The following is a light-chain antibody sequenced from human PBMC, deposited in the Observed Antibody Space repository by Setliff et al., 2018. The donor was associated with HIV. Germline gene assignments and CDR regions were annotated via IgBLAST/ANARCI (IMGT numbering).Light chain of an antibody. Sequence: QSALTQPRSVSGSPGQSVTISCTGTSSDVGGYNSVSWYQQPPGKAPKLMIYDVTKRPSGVPVRFSGSKSGNTASLTISGLQADDEADYYCCSYANTYTSLYVFGTGTKVTVL. V-gene: IGLV2-11*01. CDR3: CSYANTYTSLYV. J-gene: IGLJ1*01. CDR1: SSDVGGYNS. CDR2: DVT.